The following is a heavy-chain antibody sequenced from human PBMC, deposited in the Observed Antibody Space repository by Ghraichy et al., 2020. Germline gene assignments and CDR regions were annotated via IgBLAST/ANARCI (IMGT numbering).Heavy chain of an antibody. CDR3: ARGGDGYCSGGSCYSSDY. D-gene: IGHD2-15*01. CDR2: INPSGGST. CDR1: GYTFTSYY. V-gene: IGHV1-46*01. J-gene: IGHJ4*02. Sequence: ASVKVSCKASGYTFTSYYMHWVRQAPGQGLEWMGIINPSGGSTSYAQKFQGRVTMTRDTSTSTVYMELSSLRSEDTAVYYCARGGDGYCSGGSCYSSDYWGQGTLVTVSS.